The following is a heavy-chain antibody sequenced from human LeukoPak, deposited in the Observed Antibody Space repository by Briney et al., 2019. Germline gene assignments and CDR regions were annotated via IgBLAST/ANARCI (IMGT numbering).Heavy chain of an antibody. CDR2: INPNSGGT. D-gene: IGHD1-26*01. CDR3: ARDGGVGATTPIDY. J-gene: IGHJ4*02. CDR1: GYTFTGFY. Sequence: ASVKVSFKASGYTFTGFYIHWVRQAPGQGLEWMGWINPNSGGTNSAQKLQGRVTMTTDTSTSTAYMELRSLRSDDTAVYYCARDGGVGATTPIDYWGQGTLVTVSS. V-gene: IGHV1-2*02.